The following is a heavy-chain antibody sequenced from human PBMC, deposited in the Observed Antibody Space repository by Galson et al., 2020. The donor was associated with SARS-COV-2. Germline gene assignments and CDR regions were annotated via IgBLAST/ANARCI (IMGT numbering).Heavy chain of an antibody. CDR2: IYYSGST. V-gene: IGHV4-59*01. Sequence: SETLSLTCTVSGGSISSYYWSWIRQPPGKGLEWIGYIYYSGSTNYNPSLKSRVTISVDTSKNQFSLKLSSVTAADTAVYYCARGVFDFWSGYYIDIWGQGTMVTVSS. CDR3: ARGVFDFWSGYYIDI. D-gene: IGHD3-3*01. J-gene: IGHJ3*02. CDR1: GGSISSYY.